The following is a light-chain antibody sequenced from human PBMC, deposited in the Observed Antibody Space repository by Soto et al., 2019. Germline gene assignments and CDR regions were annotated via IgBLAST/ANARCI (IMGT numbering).Light chain of an antibody. V-gene: IGLV2-14*03. CDR3: CSYTTSSTYV. CDR2: DVS. J-gene: IGLJ1*01. CDR1: SSDVGAYNY. Sequence: ALTQPASVSGSPGRSIAISCTGTSSDVGAYNYVSWYQQHPGKAPKLMIYDVSNRPSGVSNRFSGSKSGNTASLTISGLQAEDEADYYCCSYTTSSTYVFGTGTKVTVL.